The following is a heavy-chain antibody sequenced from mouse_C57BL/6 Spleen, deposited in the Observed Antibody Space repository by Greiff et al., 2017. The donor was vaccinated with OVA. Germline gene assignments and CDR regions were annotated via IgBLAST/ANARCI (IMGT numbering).Heavy chain of an antibody. D-gene: IGHD2-3*01. CDR1: GYTFTSYW. Sequence: QVQLQQPGPELVKPGASVKLSCKASGYTFTSYWMHWVKQRPGQGLEWIGNINPSNGGTNYNEKFKSKATLTVDKSSSTAYMQLSSLTSEDSAVYYCARSRGYYVDAMDYWGQGTSVTVSS. V-gene: IGHV1-53*01. J-gene: IGHJ4*01. CDR3: ARSRGYYVDAMDY. CDR2: INPSNGGT.